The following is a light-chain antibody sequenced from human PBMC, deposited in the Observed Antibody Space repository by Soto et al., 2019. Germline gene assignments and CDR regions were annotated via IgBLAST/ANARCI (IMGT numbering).Light chain of an antibody. J-gene: IGKJ2*01. CDR3: QQYGGSPPYT. V-gene: IGKV3-20*01. Sequence: EIVLTQSPGTLSLSPGERATLSCRASRSISSTYLAWYQQKPGQAPRLLIYGASSRATGIPDRFSGSGSGTDFTLTISRLEPEEFAVYYCQQYGGSPPYTLGQGTKLEIK. CDR2: GAS. CDR1: RSISSTY.